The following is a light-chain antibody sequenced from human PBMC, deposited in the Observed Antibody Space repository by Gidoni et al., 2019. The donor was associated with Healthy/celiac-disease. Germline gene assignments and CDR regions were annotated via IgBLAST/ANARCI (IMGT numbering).Light chain of an antibody. CDR2: GAS. V-gene: IGKV3-20*01. J-gene: IGKJ1*01. CDR1: QSVSSSY. CDR3: QQYGSSSWT. Sequence: IVLTQSPGTLSLSPGERATLSCRASQSVSSSYLAWYQQKPGQAPRLLIYGASSRATGIPDRCSGSGSGTDFTLTISRLEPEDVAVYYCQQYGSSSWTFGQGTKVEIK.